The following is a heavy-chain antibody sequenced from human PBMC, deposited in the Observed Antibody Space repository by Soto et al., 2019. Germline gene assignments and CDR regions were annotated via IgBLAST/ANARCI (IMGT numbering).Heavy chain of an antibody. J-gene: IGHJ5*02. Sequence: GASVKVSCKASGYTFTSYGISWVRQAPGQGLEWMGWISAYNGNTNYAQKLQGRVTMTTDTSTSTAYMELRSLRSDDTAVYYCARDRAAAAVKWFDPWGQGTLVTVSS. CDR1: GYTFTSYG. V-gene: IGHV1-18*01. D-gene: IGHD6-13*01. CDR3: ARDRAAAAVKWFDP. CDR2: ISAYNGNT.